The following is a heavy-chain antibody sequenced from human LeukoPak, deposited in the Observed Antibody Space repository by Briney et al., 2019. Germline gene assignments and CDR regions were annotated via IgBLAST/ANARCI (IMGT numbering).Heavy chain of an antibody. D-gene: IGHD1-7*01. Sequence: ASVKVSCKASGGTFSSYAISWVRQAPGQGLEWMGRIIPILGIANYAQKFQGRVTITADKSTSTAYMELSSLRSEDTAVYYCARGTGTTAFDPWGQGTLVTVSS. V-gene: IGHV1-69*04. CDR1: GGTFSSYA. J-gene: IGHJ5*02. CDR3: ARGTGTTAFDP. CDR2: IIPILGIA.